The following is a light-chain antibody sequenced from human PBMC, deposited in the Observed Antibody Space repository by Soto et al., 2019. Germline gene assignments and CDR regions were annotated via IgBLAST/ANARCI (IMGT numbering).Light chain of an antibody. CDR2: EVS. Sequence: QSALTQPASVSGSPGQSITISCTGSYKYVSWYQQHPGKAPKFMIYEVSNRPSGVSNRFSGSKSGTSASLAISGLQSEDEAHYYCATWDDSLDVHVFGTGTKV. J-gene: IGLJ1*01. V-gene: IGLV2-14*01. CDR1: YKY. CDR3: ATWDDSLDVHV.